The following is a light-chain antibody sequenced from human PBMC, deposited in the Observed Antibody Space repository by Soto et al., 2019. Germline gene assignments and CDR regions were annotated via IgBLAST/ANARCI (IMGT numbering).Light chain of an antibody. CDR3: AAWDDSLNGWV. V-gene: IGLV1-44*01. CDR2: SND. Sequence: QSVLTQAPSASGTPGQRVTISCSGSSSNIGSNTVTWYQQVPGTAPKLLIYSNDQRPSGVPDRFCGSKSGTSASLAIAGLQSEDEADYYCAAWDDSLNGWVFGGGTQLTVL. CDR1: SSNIGSNT. J-gene: IGLJ3*02.